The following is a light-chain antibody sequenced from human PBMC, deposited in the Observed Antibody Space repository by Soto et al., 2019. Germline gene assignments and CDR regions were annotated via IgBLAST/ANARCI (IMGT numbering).Light chain of an antibody. CDR1: QGIRKD. CDR3: LQHITYPPT. CDR2: AAS. Sequence: DIQMTQSPSSLSASIGDRVTITCRASQGIRKDLGWYQQKPGKAPKRLIYAASSLQSGVPSRFSGSGSGTEFTITLSSLQPEDFANYYCLQHITYPPTFGQGTKVEIK. J-gene: IGKJ1*01. V-gene: IGKV1-17*01.